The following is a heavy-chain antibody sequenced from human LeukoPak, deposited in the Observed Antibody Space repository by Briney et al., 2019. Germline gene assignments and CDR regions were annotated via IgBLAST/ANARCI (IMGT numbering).Heavy chain of an antibody. CDR3: ARDKGFGELSRSLAFDI. J-gene: IGHJ3*02. CDR1: GDSINSYY. CDR2: VSYSGST. D-gene: IGHD3-10*01. V-gene: IGHV4-59*01. Sequence: PSETLSLTCTVSGDSINSYYWSWIRQTPEKGLEWIGYVSYSGSTNYNPSLKSRVTISVDTSKNQFSLKLSSVTAADTAVYYCARDKGFGELSRSLAFDIWGQGTMVTVSS.